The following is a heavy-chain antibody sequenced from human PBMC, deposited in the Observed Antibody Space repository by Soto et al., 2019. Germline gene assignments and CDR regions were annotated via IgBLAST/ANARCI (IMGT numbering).Heavy chain of an antibody. D-gene: IGHD2-2*01. CDR3: ARLSDVIPPAY. V-gene: IGHV1-18*01. J-gene: IGHJ4*02. Sequence: SVKLSWKACGESFKSYGISWARHAHGQGLEWMRWISAYNGNTNYAQKLMGRVTMTTDTSTSTAYMALRSLRSYDTAVYYYARLSDVIPPAYRGQGTPVTVSP. CDR1: GESFKSYG. CDR2: ISAYNGNT.